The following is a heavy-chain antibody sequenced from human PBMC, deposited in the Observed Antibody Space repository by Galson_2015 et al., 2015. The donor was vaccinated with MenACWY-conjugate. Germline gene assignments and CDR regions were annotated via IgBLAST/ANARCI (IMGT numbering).Heavy chain of an antibody. CDR2: IKADGSFS. V-gene: IGHV3-74*01. Sequence: LSLSCAASGCTFPHYWMHWVRQPPGTGLAWISYIKADGSFSNYADSVKGRFTISTDNAKNMVYLQMDGLGDEDTAVYFCARDNNWSFDSWGQGTLVTVSS. CDR3: ARDNNWSFDS. CDR1: GCTFPHYW. J-gene: IGHJ4*02. D-gene: IGHD1-1*01.